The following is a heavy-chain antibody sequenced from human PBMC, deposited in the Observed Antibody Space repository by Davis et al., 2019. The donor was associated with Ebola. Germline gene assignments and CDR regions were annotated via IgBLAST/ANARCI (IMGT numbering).Heavy chain of an antibody. V-gene: IGHV1-2*02. CDR2: INPYSGGT. Sequence: ASVKVSCKASGYTFAGYCIHWVRQAPGQGLEWMGWINPYSGGTVYAQKLQGRVTMTSDTSITTAYMELNSLDSDDTAVYYCARDLGYHANYLAAYWGQGTLVTVSS. CDR3: ARDLGYHANYLAAY. CDR1: GYTFAGYC. J-gene: IGHJ4*02. D-gene: IGHD4/OR15-4a*01.